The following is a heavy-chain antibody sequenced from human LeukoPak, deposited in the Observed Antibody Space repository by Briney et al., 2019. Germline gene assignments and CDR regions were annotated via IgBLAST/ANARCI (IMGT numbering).Heavy chain of an antibody. D-gene: IGHD3-22*01. J-gene: IGHJ6*02. V-gene: IGHV3-23*01. CDR3: AKEERYYDTSGYYPTLPGV. Sequence: GGSLRLSCAASGFTFSSYWMSWVRQAPGKGLEWVSAISGSGGSTYHADSVKGRFTISRDNSRNTLYPQMNSLRAEDTALYYCAKEERYYDTSGYYPTLPGVWGQGTTVTVSS. CDR1: GFTFSSYW. CDR2: ISGSGGST.